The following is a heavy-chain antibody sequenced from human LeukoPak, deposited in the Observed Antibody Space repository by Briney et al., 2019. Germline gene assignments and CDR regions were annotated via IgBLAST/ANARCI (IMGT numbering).Heavy chain of an antibody. Sequence: ASVKVSCKASGYTFTSYGISWVRQAPGQGLEWMGWISAYNGNTNYAQKLQGRVTMTTDTSTSTAYMELRSLRSDDTAVYYCAMLELTEDYFDYWDQGTLVTVSS. CDR3: AMLELTEDYFDY. CDR2: ISAYNGNT. J-gene: IGHJ4*02. D-gene: IGHD1-7*01. CDR1: GYTFTSYG. V-gene: IGHV1-18*01.